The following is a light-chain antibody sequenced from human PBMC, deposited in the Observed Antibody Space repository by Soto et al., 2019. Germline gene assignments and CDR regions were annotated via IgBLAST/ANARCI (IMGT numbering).Light chain of an antibody. Sequence: EIVLTQSPATLSLSPGERGTLSCRASQSVSNHLAWYQQKPGQAPRLLIYDASKRPTGIPARFSGSGSGTDFTLTISSLEPEDSAVYYCQQRSDRLPITFGQGTRLEIK. CDR3: QQRSDRLPIT. V-gene: IGKV3-11*01. CDR1: QSVSNH. J-gene: IGKJ5*01. CDR2: DAS.